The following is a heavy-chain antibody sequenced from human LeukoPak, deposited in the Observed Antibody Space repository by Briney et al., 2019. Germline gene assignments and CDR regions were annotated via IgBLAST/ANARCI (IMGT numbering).Heavy chain of an antibody. J-gene: IGHJ1*01. Sequence: GGSLRLSCAASGFTFSSYSMNWVRQAPGKGLEWVANIRQDGSVKYYVDSVKGRFTISRDNSKNTLYLQMNSLRAEDTAVYYCAKEYSVTTYFQHWGQGTLVTVSS. CDR3: AKEYSVTTYFQH. D-gene: IGHD4-17*01. CDR1: GFTFSSYS. CDR2: IRQDGSVK. V-gene: IGHV3-7*03.